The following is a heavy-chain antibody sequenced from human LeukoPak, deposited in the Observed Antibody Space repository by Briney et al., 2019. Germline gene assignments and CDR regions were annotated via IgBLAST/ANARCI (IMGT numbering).Heavy chain of an antibody. V-gene: IGHV1-69*04. CDR3: ARLPRVGATASYYFDY. D-gene: IGHD1-26*01. CDR1: GGTFSSYA. CDR2: IIPILGIT. Sequence: SVKVSCKASGGTFSSYAISWVRQAPGQGLEWMGRIIPILGITNYAQKFQGRVTITADKSTSTAYMELSSLRSEDTAVYYCARLPRVGATASYYFDYWGQGTLVTVSS. J-gene: IGHJ4*02.